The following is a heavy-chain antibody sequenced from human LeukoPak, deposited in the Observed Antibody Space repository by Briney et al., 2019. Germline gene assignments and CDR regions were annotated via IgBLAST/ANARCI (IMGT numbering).Heavy chain of an antibody. CDR1: GDSISSSPYY. J-gene: IGHJ5*02. Sequence: PSETLSLTCNVSGDSISSSPYYWGWIRQPPGKGLEWIASVYSSGTTYYTPSLKSRVTISIDTSKNQFSLKLSSVTAADTAVYYCARLERLPGIAVADPDGWFDPWGQGTLATVSS. V-gene: IGHV4-39*01. CDR3: ARLERLPGIAVADPDGWFDP. D-gene: IGHD6-19*01. CDR2: VYSSGTT.